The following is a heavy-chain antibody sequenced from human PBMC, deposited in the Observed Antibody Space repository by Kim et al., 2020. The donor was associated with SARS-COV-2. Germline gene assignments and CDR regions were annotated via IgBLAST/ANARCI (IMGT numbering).Heavy chain of an antibody. CDR3: AKDLLYVPGRGYFDS. J-gene: IGHJ4*02. Sequence: ADPVMGRLTISRDNSKNTLYLQMDSLRVEDTAVYYCAKDLLYVPGRGYFDSWGQGVLVTVSS. D-gene: IGHD3-10*01. V-gene: IGHV3-23*03.